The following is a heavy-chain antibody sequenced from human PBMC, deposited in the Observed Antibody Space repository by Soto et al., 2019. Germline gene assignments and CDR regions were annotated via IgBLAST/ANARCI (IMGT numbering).Heavy chain of an antibody. J-gene: IGHJ3*02. CDR3: ARSREGRDYDFWSGYLIDAFDI. CDR2: IIPIFGTA. D-gene: IGHD3-3*01. Sequence: GASVKVSCKASGGTFSSYSISWVLQAPGQGLEWMGGIIPIFGTANYAQKFQGRATITADESTSTAYMELSSLRSEDTAVYYCARSREGRDYDFWSGYLIDAFDIWGQGTMVTVSS. V-gene: IGHV1-69*13. CDR1: GGTFSSYS.